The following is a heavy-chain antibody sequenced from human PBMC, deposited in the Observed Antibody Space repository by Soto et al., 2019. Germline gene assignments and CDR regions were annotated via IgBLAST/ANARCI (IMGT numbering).Heavy chain of an antibody. Sequence: QITLKESGPTLVKPTQTLTLTCTFSGFSLSTSGVGVGWIRQPPGKALEWLALIYWDDDKRYSPSLTSRLTILKPTYXNQVVLTMTNMDPVDTATYYCAHVLVVVANYGMDVWGQGTTVTVSS. V-gene: IGHV2-5*02. CDR1: GFSLSTSGVG. CDR3: AHVLVVVANYGMDV. D-gene: IGHD2-15*01. J-gene: IGHJ6*02. CDR2: IYWDDDK.